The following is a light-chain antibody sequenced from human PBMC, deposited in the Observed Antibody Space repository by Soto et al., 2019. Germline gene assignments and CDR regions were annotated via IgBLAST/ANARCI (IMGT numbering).Light chain of an antibody. Sequence: DIQLTQSPSFVSSCVGDRVTITCRASQGISSYLVWYQQKPGKAPKLLIYSASTLQSGVPSRFSGSGSGTEFTLTISSLQPEDFATYYCQQLDSYPITFGQGTRLDIK. CDR3: QQLDSYPIT. J-gene: IGKJ5*01. CDR2: SAS. CDR1: QGISSY. V-gene: IGKV1-9*01.